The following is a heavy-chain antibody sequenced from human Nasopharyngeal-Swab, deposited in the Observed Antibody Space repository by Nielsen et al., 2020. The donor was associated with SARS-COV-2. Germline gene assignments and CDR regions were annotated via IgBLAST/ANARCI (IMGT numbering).Heavy chain of an antibody. CDR3: ARETGFSGAFDI. D-gene: IGHD6-19*01. CDR2: IYYSGST. J-gene: IGHJ3*02. Sequence: IRQPPGKGLEWIGYIYYSGSTNYNPSLKSRVTISVDTSKNQFSLKLSSVTAADTAVYYCARETGFSGAFDIWGQGTMVTVSS. V-gene: IGHV4-59*01.